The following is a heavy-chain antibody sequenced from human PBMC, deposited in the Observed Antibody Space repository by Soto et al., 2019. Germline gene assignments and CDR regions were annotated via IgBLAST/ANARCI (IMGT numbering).Heavy chain of an antibody. D-gene: IGHD2-21*01. J-gene: IGHJ3*02. CDR3: ARMGRYARVIDAFDI. CDR2: MNPNSGNT. V-gene: IGHV1-8*01. Sequence: ASVKGSCKASGYTFTSYDVSWVRQATGQGLEWMGWMNPNSGNTGYAQKFQGRVTMTRNTSISTAYMELSSLRSEDTAVYYCARMGRYARVIDAFDIWGQGTMVTVSS. CDR1: GYTFTSYD.